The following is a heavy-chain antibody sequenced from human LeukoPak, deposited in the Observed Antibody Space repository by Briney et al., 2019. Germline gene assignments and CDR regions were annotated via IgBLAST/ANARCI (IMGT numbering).Heavy chain of an antibody. CDR1: GGSSSDYS. CDR3: ASGVGEFFPDAFNI. Sequence: SEPLSLTCAVFGGSSSDYSWTWIRQAQGMGLESIGDIKHRGGTNYNPSLKSRLTISVVTSTNPFSLSLPSVTAADTAVYYCASGVGEFFPDAFNIWGQGTMVGVFS. D-gene: IGHD3-10*01. J-gene: IGHJ3*02. CDR2: IKHRGGT. V-gene: IGHV4-34*01.